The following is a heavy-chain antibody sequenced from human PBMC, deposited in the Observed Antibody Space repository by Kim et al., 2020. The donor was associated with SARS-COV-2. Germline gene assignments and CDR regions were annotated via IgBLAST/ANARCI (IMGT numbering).Heavy chain of an antibody. Sequence: VKGRFTIPRDKSKNTLHLQMNSLRAEDTAVYYCAQGGGVVLVFGDGGMDVWGQGTTVTVSS. V-gene: IGHV3-23*01. CDR3: AQGGGVVLVFGDGGMDV. D-gene: IGHD2-8*01. J-gene: IGHJ6*02.